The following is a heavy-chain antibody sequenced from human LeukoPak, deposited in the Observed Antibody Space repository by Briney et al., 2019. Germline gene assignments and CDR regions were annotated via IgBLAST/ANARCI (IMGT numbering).Heavy chain of an antibody. CDR2: ISSSGSTI. V-gene: IGHV3-48*03. CDR1: GFTFSSYE. CDR3: ARYFYGSGSYPNWFDP. Sequence: PGGSLRLSCAASGFTFSSYEMNWVRQAPGKGLEWVSYISSSGSTIYYADSVKGRFTISRDNAKNSLYLQMNSLRAEDTAVYYCARYFYGSGSYPNWFDPWGQGTLVTVSS. D-gene: IGHD3-10*01. J-gene: IGHJ5*02.